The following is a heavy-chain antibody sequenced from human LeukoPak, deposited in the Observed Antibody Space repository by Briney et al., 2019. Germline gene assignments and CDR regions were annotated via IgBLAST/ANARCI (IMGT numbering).Heavy chain of an antibody. D-gene: IGHD3-16*02. Sequence: SETLSLTCTVSGGSISSSNYYWGWIRQPPGKGLEWIGSIYYSGSTYYNPSLKSRVTISVDTSKNQFSLKLSSVTAADTAVYYCARVKITFGGVIVNTPVDYWGQGTLVTVSS. CDR3: ARVKITFGGVIVNTPVDY. CDR1: GGSISSSNYY. CDR2: IYYSGST. V-gene: IGHV4-39*07. J-gene: IGHJ4*02.